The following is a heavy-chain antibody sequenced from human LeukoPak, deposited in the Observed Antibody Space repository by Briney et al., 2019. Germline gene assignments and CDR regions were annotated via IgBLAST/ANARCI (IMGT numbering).Heavy chain of an antibody. D-gene: IGHD3-3*01. Sequence: GESLKISCKGSGYTFSSYWIGWVRQMPGKGLEWMGIIYPGDSDTRYSPSLQGQVTISVDTSIGPAYLQWSSLKASDTAIYYCARQNDFRLDYWGQGTLVTVSS. V-gene: IGHV5-51*01. CDR1: GYTFSSYW. J-gene: IGHJ4*02. CDR3: ARQNDFRLDY. CDR2: IYPGDSDT.